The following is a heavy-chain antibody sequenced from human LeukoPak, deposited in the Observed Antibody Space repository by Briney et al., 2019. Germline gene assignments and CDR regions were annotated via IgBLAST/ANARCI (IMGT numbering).Heavy chain of an antibody. CDR1: GFTFSSYS. CDR2: ISSSSSYI. D-gene: IGHD6-19*01. CDR3: ARQGYSSGWYRDYNWFDP. J-gene: IGHJ5*02. V-gene: IGHV3-21*01. Sequence: GGSLRLSCAASGFTFSSYSMNWVRQAPGKGLEWVSSISSSSSYIYYADSVKGRFTISRDNAKNSLYLQMNSLRAEDTAVYYCARQGYSSGWYRDYNWFDPWGQGTLVTVSS.